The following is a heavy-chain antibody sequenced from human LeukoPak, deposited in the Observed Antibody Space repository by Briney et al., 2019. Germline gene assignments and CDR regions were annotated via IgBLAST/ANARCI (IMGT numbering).Heavy chain of an antibody. CDR1: GGSISSSNW. J-gene: IGHJ4*02. V-gene: IGHV4-4*02. CDR2: IYHSGSA. CDR3: ARHGSTDYFDY. Sequence: PSGTLSLTCAVSGGSISSSNWWSWVRQPPGKGLEWIGEIYHSGSANYSPSLKSRVTISVDKSENQFSLKLSSVTAADTAVYYCARHGSTDYFDYWGQGTLVTVSS. D-gene: IGHD2-2*03.